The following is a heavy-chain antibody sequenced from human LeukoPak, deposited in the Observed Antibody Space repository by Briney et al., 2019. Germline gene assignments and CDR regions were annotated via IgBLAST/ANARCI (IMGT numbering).Heavy chain of an antibody. CDR2: ISYDGSNE. V-gene: IGHV3-30*04. J-gene: IGHJ4*02. CDR1: GFTFSSYV. Sequence: GGSLRLSCAASGFTFSSYVMHWVRQAPGKGLEWVAIISYDGSNEYYADSVKGRFTISRDNSKNTLYLQMNSLRAADTAVYYCARDKGTSYVSSFDYLGQGTLVTVSS. D-gene: IGHD6-6*01. CDR3: ARDKGTSYVSSFDY.